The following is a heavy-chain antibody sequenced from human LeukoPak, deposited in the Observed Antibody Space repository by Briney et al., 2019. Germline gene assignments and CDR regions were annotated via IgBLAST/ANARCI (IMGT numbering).Heavy chain of an antibody. V-gene: IGHV3-30*18. CDR2: ISYDGSNK. CDR3: AKNRERVFDY. J-gene: IGHJ4*02. D-gene: IGHD1-14*01. CDR1: GFTFSSYG. Sequence: PGGSLRLSCAASGFTFSSYGMHWVRQAPGKGLEWVAVISYDGSNKYYADSVKGRFTISRDNSKNTLYLQMNSLRAEDTAVYYCAKNRERVFDYWGQGTLVTVSS.